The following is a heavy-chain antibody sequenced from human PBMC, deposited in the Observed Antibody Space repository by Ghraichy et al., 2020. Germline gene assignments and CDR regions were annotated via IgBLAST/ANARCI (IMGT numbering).Heavy chain of an antibody. CDR1: GFTFSSYD. CDR3: VRGYCSGGTCPYYYYGMDV. CDR2: IDSAGDT. V-gene: IGHV3-13*01. Sequence: GGSLRLSCAASGFTFSSYDMHWVRQATGKGLEWVSTIDSAGDTYYPGSVKGRFTISRENAKNSLYLQLHSLRAGDTAVYYCVRGYCSGGTCPYYYYGMDVWGQGTTVTVSS. J-gene: IGHJ6*02. D-gene: IGHD2-15*01.